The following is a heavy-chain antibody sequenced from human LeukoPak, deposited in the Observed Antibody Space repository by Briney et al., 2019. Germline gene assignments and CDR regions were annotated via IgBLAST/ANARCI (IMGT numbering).Heavy chain of an antibody. CDR1: GITFDDRG. D-gene: IGHD7-27*01. CDR3: AREYASLGFDI. J-gene: IGHJ3*02. CDR2: INWNGGST. V-gene: IGHV3-20*04. Sequence: GGSLRLSCAASGITFDDRGMSWVRQAPGEGLEWVSGINWNGGSTAYADSVKGRFTISRDNAKKSLYMQMNSLRDEDTALYYCAREYASLGFDIWGQGTMVIVSS.